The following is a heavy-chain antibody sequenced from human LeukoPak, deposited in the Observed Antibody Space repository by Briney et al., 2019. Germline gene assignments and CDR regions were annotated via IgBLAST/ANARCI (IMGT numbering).Heavy chain of an antibody. Sequence: GGALRLSSAASRVTFCRYAMSWGRPAPGKGREWVSAICGSVGGTYYADSVKGRFTISRDNSKNTLYRQMNGLRADDTAVYDCAKDRHSGYCSGGSCYSPNWFDPWGQGTLVTVSS. J-gene: IGHJ5*02. CDR3: AKDRHSGYCSGGSCYSPNWFDP. CDR2: ICGSVGGT. D-gene: IGHD2-15*01. V-gene: IGHV3-23*01. CDR1: RVTFCRYA.